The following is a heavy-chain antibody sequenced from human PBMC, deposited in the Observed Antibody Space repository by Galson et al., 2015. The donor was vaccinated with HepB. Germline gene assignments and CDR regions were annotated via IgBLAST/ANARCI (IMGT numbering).Heavy chain of an antibody. Sequence: SLRLSCAASGFTSSNYGMHWVRQAPGKGLEWVAVIWYDGSYKFYGDSVKGRFTISRDNSQNTLLLEMHSLRVEDTAVYYCVRDQWQINAFDLWGQGTLVTVSS. V-gene: IGHV3-33*01. CDR3: VRDQWQINAFDL. J-gene: IGHJ3*01. CDR1: GFTSSNYG. CDR2: IWYDGSYK. D-gene: IGHD6-19*01.